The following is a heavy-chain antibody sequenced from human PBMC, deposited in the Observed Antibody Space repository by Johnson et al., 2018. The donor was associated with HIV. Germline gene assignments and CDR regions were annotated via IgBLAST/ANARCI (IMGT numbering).Heavy chain of an antibody. CDR2: IWFDGST. D-gene: IGHD1-26*01. Sequence: MQLVESGGSVVRPGGSLRLSCAASGFTFDDYGMSWVRQAPGKGLEWVAVIWFDGSTGYADSVKGRFTISRDNSKSTLYLQMNSLRPEDTAVYYCAKERRAPRAFDIWGQGTMVTVSS. CDR1: GFTFDDYG. V-gene: IGHV3-20*04. CDR3: AKERRAPRAFDI. J-gene: IGHJ3*02.